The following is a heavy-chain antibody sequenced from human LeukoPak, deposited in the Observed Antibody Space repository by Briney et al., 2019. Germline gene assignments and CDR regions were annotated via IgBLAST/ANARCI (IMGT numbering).Heavy chain of an antibody. J-gene: IGHJ4*02. Sequence: ASVKVSCKASGYTFTSYDINWVRQATGQGLEWMGWMNSNVGNTGYAQKFQGRVTMTRDTSISTAYMELSSLTSEDTAVYYCARGRYYDSSGYYSDYWGRGTLVTVSS. CDR1: GYTFTSYD. D-gene: IGHD3-22*01. CDR3: ARGRYYDSSGYYSDY. CDR2: MNSNVGNT. V-gene: IGHV1-8*01.